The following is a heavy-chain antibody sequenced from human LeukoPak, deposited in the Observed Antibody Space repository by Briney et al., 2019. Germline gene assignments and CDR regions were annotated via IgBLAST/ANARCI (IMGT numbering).Heavy chain of an antibody. V-gene: IGHV4-61*01. D-gene: IGHD5-18*01. Sequence: SSETLSLTCTVSGGSISSSSYYWGWIRQPPGKGLEWIGYIYYSGSTNYNPSLKSRVTISVDTSKNQFSLKLSSVTAADTAVYHCAREAMYSYGNNFDYWGQGTLVTVSS. CDR3: AREAMYSYGNNFDY. J-gene: IGHJ4*02. CDR2: IYYSGST. CDR1: GGSISSSSYY.